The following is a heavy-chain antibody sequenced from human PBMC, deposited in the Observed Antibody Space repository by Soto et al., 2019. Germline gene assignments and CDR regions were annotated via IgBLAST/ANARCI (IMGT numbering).Heavy chain of an antibody. CDR3: ASNSYGYIFYVY. V-gene: IGHV4-59*01. J-gene: IGHJ4*02. Sequence: SETLSLTCTVSGGSISSYYWSWIRQPPGKGLEWIGYIYYSGSTNYNPSLKSRVTISVDTSKNQFSLKLSSVTAAYTAVYYCASNSYGYIFYVYWGQGTLVTVSS. D-gene: IGHD5-18*01. CDR1: GGSISSYY. CDR2: IYYSGST.